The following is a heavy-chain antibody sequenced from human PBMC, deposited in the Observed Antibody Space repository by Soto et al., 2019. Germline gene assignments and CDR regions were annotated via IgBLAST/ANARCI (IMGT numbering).Heavy chain of an antibody. CDR2: IYHSGST. CDR1: GGSISSSNW. J-gene: IGHJ5*02. D-gene: IGHD2-15*01. V-gene: IGHV4-4*02. Sequence: SETLSLTCAVSGGSISSSNWWSWVRQPPGKGLEWIGEIYHSGSTSYNPSLKSRVTISVDTSKNQFSLTLTSVTAADTAVYYCARQCRGVTCHWFVPWGQGTLVTVSS. CDR3: ARQCRGVTCHWFVP.